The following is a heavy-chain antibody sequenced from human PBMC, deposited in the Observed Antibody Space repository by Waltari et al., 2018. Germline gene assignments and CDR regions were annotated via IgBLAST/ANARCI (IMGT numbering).Heavy chain of an antibody. D-gene: IGHD2-2*01. CDR3: ARGTGIVVVPAAIEDY. J-gene: IGHJ4*02. CDR1: GYTFTGYY. V-gene: IGHV1-2*06. Sequence: QVQLVQSGAEVKKPGASVKVSCKASGYTFTGYYMHWVRQAPGQGLEWMGRINPNSCGTNYAQKFQGRVTMTRDTSISTAYMELSRLRSDDTAVYDCARGTGIVVVPAAIEDYWGQGTLVTVSS. CDR2: INPNSCGT.